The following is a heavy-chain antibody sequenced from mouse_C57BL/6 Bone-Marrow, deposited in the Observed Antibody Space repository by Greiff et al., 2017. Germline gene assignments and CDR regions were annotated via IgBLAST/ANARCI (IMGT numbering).Heavy chain of an antibody. J-gene: IGHJ3*01. D-gene: IGHD1-1*01. V-gene: IGHV1-64*01. CDR1: GYTFTSYW. Sequence: QVQLQQPGAELVKPGASVKLSCKASGYTFTSYWMHWVKQRPGQGLEWIGMIHPNSGSTNYNEKFNSKATLTVDKSSSTAYMQLSSLTSEDSAVYCCARDYGSSSWFAYWGQGTLVTVSA. CDR2: IHPNSGST. CDR3: ARDYGSSSWFAY.